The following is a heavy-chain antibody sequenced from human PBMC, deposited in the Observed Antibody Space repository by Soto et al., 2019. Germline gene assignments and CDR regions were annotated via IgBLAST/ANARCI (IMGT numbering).Heavy chain of an antibody. CDR1: GYSFTSYW. Sequence: PGESLKISCKGSGYSFTSYWIGWVRQMPGKGLEWMGIIYLGDSDTRYSPSFQGQVTISADKSISTAYLQWSSLKASDTAMYYCAGSLNADYYYYGMDVWGQGTTVTVSS. V-gene: IGHV5-51*01. CDR3: AGSLNADYYYYGMDV. CDR2: IYLGDSDT. J-gene: IGHJ6*02.